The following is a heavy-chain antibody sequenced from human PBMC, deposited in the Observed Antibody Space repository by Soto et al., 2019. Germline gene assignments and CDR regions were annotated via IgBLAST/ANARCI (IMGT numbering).Heavy chain of an antibody. CDR1: GGTFSSYA. D-gene: IGHD3-10*01. CDR3: ASQYGSGSYYNTNFDY. V-gene: IGHV1-69*13. J-gene: IGHJ4*02. CDR2: IIPIFGTA. Sequence: AASVKVSCKASGGTFSSYAISWVRQAPGQGLEWMGGIIPIFGTANYAQKFQGRVTITADESTSTAYMELSSLRSEDTPVYYCASQYGSGSYYNTNFDYWGQGTLVTVSS.